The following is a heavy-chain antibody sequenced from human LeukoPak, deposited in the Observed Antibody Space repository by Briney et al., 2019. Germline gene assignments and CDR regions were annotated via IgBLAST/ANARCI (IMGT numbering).Heavy chain of an antibody. J-gene: IGHJ4*02. CDR2: INPSGGST. D-gene: IGHD7-27*01. V-gene: IGHV1-46*01. Sequence: ASVKVSCKASGYTFTSNYMHWVRQAPGQGLEWMGIINPSGGSTKYAQKFQGRVTMTSDSSISTAYMELSSLRSEDTAIYYCVRTPPNWGFDYWGQGTLVTVSS. CDR1: GYTFTSNY. CDR3: VRTPPNWGFDY.